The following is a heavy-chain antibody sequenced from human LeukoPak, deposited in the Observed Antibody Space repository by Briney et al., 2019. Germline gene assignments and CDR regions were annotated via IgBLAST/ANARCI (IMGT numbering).Heavy chain of an antibody. J-gene: IGHJ3*02. V-gene: IGHV4-34*01. CDR1: GGSFIGFH. CDR3: ARISAGGFDI. D-gene: IGHD3-10*01. Sequence: SETLSLTCAVYGGSFIGFHWNWIRQPPGKGLEWIGDINHSGSTNYNPSLTSRVTISVDTSKNQFSLKLSSVTAADTAVYYCARISAGGFDIWGQGTMVTVSS. CDR2: INHSGST.